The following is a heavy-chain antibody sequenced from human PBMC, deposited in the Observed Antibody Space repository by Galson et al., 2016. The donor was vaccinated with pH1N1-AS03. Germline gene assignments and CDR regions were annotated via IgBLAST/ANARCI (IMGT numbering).Heavy chain of an antibody. CDR3: ARHVGGSYPNNLDS. CDR1: GDSISSTPYY. J-gene: IGHJ4*02. V-gene: IGHV4-39*07. Sequence: SETLSPTCTVSGDSISSTPYYWGWIRQPPGKGLECIGTIYFRGATYYSPSLKSRVTISIDSSKNLFSLSLSSVTAADTAVYYCARHVGGSYPNNLDSWGQGTLVIVSS. CDR2: IYFRGAT. D-gene: IGHD1-26*01.